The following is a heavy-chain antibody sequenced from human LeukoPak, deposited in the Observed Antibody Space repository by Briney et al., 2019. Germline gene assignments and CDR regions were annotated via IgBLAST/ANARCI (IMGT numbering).Heavy chain of an antibody. Sequence: GASVKVSCKASGYTFTGYYMHWVRQAPGQELEWMGWINPNSGGTNYAQKFQGRVTMTRDTSISTAYMELSRLRSDDTAVYYCARESQEGYYYDNSGMDVWGKGTTVTVSS. CDR2: INPNSGGT. CDR3: ARESQEGYYYDNSGMDV. D-gene: IGHD3-22*01. V-gene: IGHV1-2*02. CDR1: GYTFTGYY. J-gene: IGHJ6*04.